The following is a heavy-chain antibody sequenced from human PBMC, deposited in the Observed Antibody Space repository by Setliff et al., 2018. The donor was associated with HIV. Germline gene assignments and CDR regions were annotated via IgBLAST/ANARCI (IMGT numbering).Heavy chain of an antibody. J-gene: IGHJ4*02. Sequence: SETLSLTCAVSGGSVDSRDYYWGWIRQPLGKGLEWIGYIYYSGSTYYNPPLKSRFTISMDTSKNQFSLKVTSVSAADTAVYYCARGGRKDLADYWGQGALVTVSS. CDR3: ARGGRKDLADY. CDR2: IYYSGST. CDR1: GGSVDSRDYY. D-gene: IGHD3-16*01. V-gene: IGHV4-31*11.